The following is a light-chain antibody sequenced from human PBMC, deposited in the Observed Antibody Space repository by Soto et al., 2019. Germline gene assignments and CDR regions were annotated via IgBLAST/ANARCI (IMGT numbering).Light chain of an antibody. CDR1: NIGSKS. J-gene: IGLJ2*01. V-gene: IGLV3-21*04. CDR2: HDS. CDR3: QVWDSITDHVV. Sequence: SYELTQPPSVSVAPGETARITCGGNNIGSKSVHWYQQRPGQAPVVVIYHDSDRPSGIPERFSGSNSGNTATLTISRVEAGDEADYYCQVWDSITDHVVFGGGTKVTVL.